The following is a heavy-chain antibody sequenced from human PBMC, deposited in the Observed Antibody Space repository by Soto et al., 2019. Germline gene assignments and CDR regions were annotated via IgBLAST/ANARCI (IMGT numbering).Heavy chain of an antibody. J-gene: IGHJ6*02. V-gene: IGHV3-23*01. Sequence: GGSLRLSCAFSGFIFGNYMMTWVRQAPGKGLEWVSTIRDGGESTYYADSVKGRFTISRDISKNTLYLQMSSLRADDTALYYCAKSNGASSEDFYYYGMDVWGQGTTVTVSS. CDR1: GFIFGNYM. D-gene: IGHD4-17*01. CDR2: IRDGGEST. CDR3: AKSNGASSEDFYYYGMDV.